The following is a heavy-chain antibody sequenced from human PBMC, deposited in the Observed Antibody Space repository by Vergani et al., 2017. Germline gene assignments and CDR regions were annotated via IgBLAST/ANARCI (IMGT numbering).Heavy chain of an antibody. V-gene: IGHV4-61*02. Sequence: QVQLQESGPGLVKPSQTLSLTCTVSGGSISSGSYYWSWIRQPAGKGLEWIGRIYTSGSTNYNPSLKSRVTISVDTSKNQFSLRLSSVTAADTAVYYCAREGPYSSGWYVNYFEYWGQGTLVTVSS. CDR2: IYTSGST. CDR1: GGSISSGSYY. D-gene: IGHD6-19*01. CDR3: AREGPYSSGWYVNYFEY. J-gene: IGHJ4*02.